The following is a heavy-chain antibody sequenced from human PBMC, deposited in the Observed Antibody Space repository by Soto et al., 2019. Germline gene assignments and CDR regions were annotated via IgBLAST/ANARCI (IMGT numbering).Heavy chain of an antibody. CDR3: AKGGTWLNFDY. D-gene: IGHD1-7*01. V-gene: IGHV3-30*18. J-gene: IGHJ4*02. Sequence: GGSLRLSCAAPGFTFSSYGMHWVRQAPGKGLEWVAVISYDGSNKYYADSVKGRFTISRDNSKNTLYLQMNSLRAEDTAVYYCAKGGTWLNFDYWGQGTLVTVSS. CDR1: GFTFSSYG. CDR2: ISYDGSNK.